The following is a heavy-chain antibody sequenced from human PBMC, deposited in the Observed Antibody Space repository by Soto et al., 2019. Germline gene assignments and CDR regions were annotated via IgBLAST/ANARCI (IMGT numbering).Heavy chain of an antibody. Sequence: SETLSLTCTVAGGSISSGGYYWNRIRQNPGKGLEWIGYIYYSGSTNYNPSLKSRVTISVDTSKNQFSLKLSSVTAADTAVYYCARRWGDYFDYWGQGTLVTVSS. V-gene: IGHV4-61*08. CDR3: ARRWGDYFDY. CDR2: IYYSGST. CDR1: GGSISSGGYY. D-gene: IGHD3-16*01. J-gene: IGHJ4*02.